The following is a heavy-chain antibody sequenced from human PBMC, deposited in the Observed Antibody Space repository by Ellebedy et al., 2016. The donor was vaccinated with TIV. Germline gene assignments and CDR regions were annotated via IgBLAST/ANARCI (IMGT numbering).Heavy chain of an antibody. Sequence: MPSETLSLTCTVSGGSISSSSYYWGWIRQPPGKGLEWIGTIYYSGSTYYNPSLKSRVPISLDPSKNQFSLKLSSVTAADTAVYYCSRRNDYGDYINWFDPWGQGTLVTVSS. CDR2: IYYSGST. CDR3: SRRNDYGDYINWFDP. J-gene: IGHJ5*02. CDR1: GGSISSSSYY. D-gene: IGHD4-17*01. V-gene: IGHV4-39*01.